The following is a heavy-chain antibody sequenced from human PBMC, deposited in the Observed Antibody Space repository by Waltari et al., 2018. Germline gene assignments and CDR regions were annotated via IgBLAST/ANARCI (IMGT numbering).Heavy chain of an antibody. D-gene: IGHD1-26*01. J-gene: IGHJ3*02. Sequence: QVQLQESGPGLVKPSETLSLTCTVSGGPISSYYWSWIRQPPGKGLEWIGYIYYSGSTNYNPSLKSRVTISVDTSKNQFSLKLSSVTAADTAVYYCARDRWELLLFEIWGQGTMVTVSS. CDR3: ARDRWELLLFEI. CDR2: IYYSGST. CDR1: GGPISSYY. V-gene: IGHV4-59*01.